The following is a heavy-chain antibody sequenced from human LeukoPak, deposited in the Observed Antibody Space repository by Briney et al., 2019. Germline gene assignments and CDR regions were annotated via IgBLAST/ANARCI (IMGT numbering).Heavy chain of an antibody. CDR1: GYTFTSYD. CDR3: ARNYYGSGSYPDNFDY. Sequence: ASVKVSCKASGYTFTSYDMNWVRQATGQGLEWMVWMNPNSCNTVYAQKFQGRVTMTSNTSINTAYMELSSLRSEDTAVYYCARNYYGSGSYPDNFDYWGQRTLVTVSS. J-gene: IGHJ4*02. D-gene: IGHD3-10*01. V-gene: IGHV1-8*01. CDR2: MNPNSCNT.